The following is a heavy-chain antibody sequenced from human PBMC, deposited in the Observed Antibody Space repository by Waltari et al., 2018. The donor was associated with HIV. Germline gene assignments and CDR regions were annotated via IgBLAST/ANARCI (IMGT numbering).Heavy chain of an antibody. J-gene: IGHJ5*02. Sequence: EVRLAESGGRLVQPGGSLGLTCVASNFTISTRHVTWVCQAPGGPVEWVAVIYPDDTTHYAESVRGRFSVSRVKSRSSVLLLMNGLSVDDTAVYYCAAGVRYYGPWGQGTRVAVSS. CDR2: IYPDDTT. D-gene: IGHD3-22*01. CDR3: AAGVRYYGP. V-gene: IGHV3-66*01. CDR1: NFTISTRH.